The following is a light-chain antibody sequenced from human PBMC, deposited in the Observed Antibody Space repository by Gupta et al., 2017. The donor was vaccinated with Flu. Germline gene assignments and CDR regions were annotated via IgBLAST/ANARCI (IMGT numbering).Light chain of an antibody. CDR3: CSYGINDV. CDR2: EVN. Sequence: QSALTQPPSASGAPGPSVAISCTGTSRDIGGNNYVSWYQQHPGKAPKLMIYEVNKQPSGVPDRFSGSKSGNTASLTVSGLQAEDEADYYCCSYGINDVFGSGTKVTVL. CDR1: SRDIGGNNY. J-gene: IGLJ1*01. V-gene: IGLV2-8*01.